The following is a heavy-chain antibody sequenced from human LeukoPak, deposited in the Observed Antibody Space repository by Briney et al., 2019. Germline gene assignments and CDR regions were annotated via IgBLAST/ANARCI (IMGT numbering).Heavy chain of an antibody. J-gene: IGHJ6*03. CDR1: GGSFSGYY. Sequence: SETLSLTCAVYGGSFSGYYWSWIRQPPGKGLEWIGSIYYSGITYHNPSPKSRVTISVDTSNNQFSLKMSSVTAADTAVYFCARHQEGMVRGVLYYMDVWGKGTTVIISS. V-gene: IGHV4-34*01. CDR3: ARHQEGMVRGVLYYMDV. CDR2: IYYSGIT. D-gene: IGHD3-10*01.